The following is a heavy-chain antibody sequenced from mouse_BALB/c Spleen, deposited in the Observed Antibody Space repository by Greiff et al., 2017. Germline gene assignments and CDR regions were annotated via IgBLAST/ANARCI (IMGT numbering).Heavy chain of an antibody. J-gene: IGHJ4*01. D-gene: IGHD2-1*01. V-gene: IGHV5-6-3*01. CDR2: INSNGGST. CDR1: GFTFSSYG. CDR3: ARYGTYAMDY. Sequence: EVKLMESGGGLVQPGGSLKLSCAASGFTFSSYGMSWVRQTPDKRLELVATINSNGGSTYYPDSVKGRFTISRDNAKNTLYLQMSSLKSEDTAMYYCARYGTYAMDYWGQGTSVTVSS.